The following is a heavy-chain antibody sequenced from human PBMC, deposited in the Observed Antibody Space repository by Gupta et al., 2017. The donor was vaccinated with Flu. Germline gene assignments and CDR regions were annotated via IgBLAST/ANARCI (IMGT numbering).Heavy chain of an antibody. CDR1: GDSVSSNSAA. J-gene: IGHJ5*02. D-gene: IGHD4-17*01. CDR3: ARDGYYGGNLEGPGWFDP. V-gene: IGHV6-1*01. Sequence: QVQLQQSGPGLVKPSQTLSLTCAISGDSVSSNSAAWNWIRQSPSRGLEWLGRTYYRSKWYNDYAVSVKSRITINPDTSKNQFSLQLNSVTPEDTAVYYCARDGYYGGNLEGPGWFDPWGQGTLVTVSS. CDR2: TYYRSKWYN.